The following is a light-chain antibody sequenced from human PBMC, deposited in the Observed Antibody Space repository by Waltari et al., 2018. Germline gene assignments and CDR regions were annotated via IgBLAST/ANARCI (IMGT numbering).Light chain of an antibody. Sequence: DIVMTQSPDSLAVSLGERATINCKSSQGVLYSSNNRNYLAWYQQKPGQPPKMLIYWASTRESGVPDRFSGSGSGTDFTLTISSLQAEDVAVYYCHQYYSNRMWTFGQGTKVEIK. CDR1: QGVLYSSNNRNY. CDR2: WAS. CDR3: HQYYSNRMWT. J-gene: IGKJ1*01. V-gene: IGKV4-1*01.